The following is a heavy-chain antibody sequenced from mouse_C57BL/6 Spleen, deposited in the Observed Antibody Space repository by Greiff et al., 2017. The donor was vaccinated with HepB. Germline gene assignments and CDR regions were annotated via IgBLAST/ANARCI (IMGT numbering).Heavy chain of an antibody. V-gene: IGHV1-82*01. CDR3: AKGVTYDGYFSY. J-gene: IGHJ2*01. CDR1: GYAFSSSW. D-gene: IGHD2-3*01. CDR2: IYPGDGDT. Sequence: VQLQQSGPELVKPGASVKISCKASGYAFSSSWMNWVKQRPGKGLEWIGRIYPGDGDTNYNGKFKGKATLTADKSSSTAYMQLSSLTSEDSAVYFCAKGVTYDGYFSYWGQGTTLTVSS.